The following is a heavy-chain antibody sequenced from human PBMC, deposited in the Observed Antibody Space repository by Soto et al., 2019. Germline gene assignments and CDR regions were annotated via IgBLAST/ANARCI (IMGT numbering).Heavy chain of an antibody. V-gene: IGHV4-39*07. CDR3: ARTLDYGHMDV. Sequence: SETLSLTCIVSNGSISSRSSYWGWIRQTPGKGLEWIGYIYYIGNTYYNPSLKSRVTISIDTSKTQFSLKMNSVTAADTAVYYCARTLDYGHMDVWGKGTTVTVSS. CDR1: NGSISSRSSY. J-gene: IGHJ6*03. D-gene: IGHD3-16*01. CDR2: IYYIGNT.